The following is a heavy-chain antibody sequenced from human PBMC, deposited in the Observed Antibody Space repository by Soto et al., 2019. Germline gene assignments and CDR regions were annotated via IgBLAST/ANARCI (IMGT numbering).Heavy chain of an antibody. V-gene: IGHV4-31*03. CDR2: IYSTEST. Sequence: SETLSLTCTVSGGSISSGSYYWTWIRQHPGKGLEWIGYIYSTESTNYNPSLKSRLTISVDMSASQFSLKLSSVTVADTAVYYCARSDSSGKTRYYFDLWGQGTLVTVSS. D-gene: IGHD3-22*01. CDR1: GGSISSGSYY. J-gene: IGHJ4*02. CDR3: ARSDSSGKTRYYFDL.